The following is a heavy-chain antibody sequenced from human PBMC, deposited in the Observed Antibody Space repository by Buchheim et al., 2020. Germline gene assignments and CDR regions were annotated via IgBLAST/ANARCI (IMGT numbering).Heavy chain of an antibody. D-gene: IGHD3-22*01. V-gene: IGHV4-59*11. J-gene: IGHJ6*02. CDR1: SGSINPHY. CDR2: ISYSGTT. CDR3: AREGKPMTLDV. Sequence: QVQLQESGPGLVKPAETLSLTCTVSSGSINPHYWSWVRQPPGKGLEWIGYISYSGTTRYNPSLESRVNIVLDTSKGQLSPKMNSVSAADTSVYYCAREGKPMTLDVWGQGTT.